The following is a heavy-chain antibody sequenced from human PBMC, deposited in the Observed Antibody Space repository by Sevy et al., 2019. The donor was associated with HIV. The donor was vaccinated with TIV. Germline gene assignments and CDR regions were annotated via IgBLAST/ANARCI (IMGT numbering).Heavy chain of an antibody. CDR1: GFTFSSYG. D-gene: IGHD3-9*01. CDR2: ISYHGRND. V-gene: IGHV3-30*03. J-gene: IGHJ6*02. Sequence: GGSLRLSCEASGFTFSSYGMHWVRQAPGKGLEWVAVISYHGRNDFYGDSVKGRFTISRDNSRKTLYLQMNNLRTEDTAVYYCARDFTGFNGMDVWGQGTMVTVSS. CDR3: ARDFTGFNGMDV.